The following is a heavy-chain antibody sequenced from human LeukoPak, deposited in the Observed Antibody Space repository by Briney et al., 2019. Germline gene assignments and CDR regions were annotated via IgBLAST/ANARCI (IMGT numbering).Heavy chain of an antibody. V-gene: IGHV4-30-2*01. CDR3: ARASYYYDSSGYHVDAFDI. D-gene: IGHD3-22*01. J-gene: IGHJ3*02. CDR1: GGSISSGGYS. Sequence: PSETLSLTCAVSGGSISSGGYSWSWIRQPPGKGLEWIGYIYHSGSTYYNPSLKSRVTISVDRSKNQFSLKLSSVTAADTAVYYCARASYYYDSSGYHVDAFDIWGQGTMVTVSS. CDR2: IYHSGST.